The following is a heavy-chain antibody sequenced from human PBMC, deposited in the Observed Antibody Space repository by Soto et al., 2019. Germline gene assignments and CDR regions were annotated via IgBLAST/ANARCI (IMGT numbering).Heavy chain of an antibody. CDR3: ARDPRVVVPETLNWFDP. V-gene: IGHV1-18*01. CDR2: ISAYNGNT. D-gene: IGHD2-2*01. J-gene: IGHJ5*02. Sequence: ASVKVSCKASGYTFTSYGISWVRQAPGQGLEWMGWISAYNGNTNYAQKLQGRVTMTTDTSTSTAKMELRSLRSDDTAVYYCARDPRVVVPETLNWFDPWGQGTLVTVSS. CDR1: GYTFTSYG.